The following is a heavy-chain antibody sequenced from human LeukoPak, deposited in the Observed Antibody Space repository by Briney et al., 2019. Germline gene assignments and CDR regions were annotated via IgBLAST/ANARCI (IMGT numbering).Heavy chain of an antibody. V-gene: IGHV4-61*02. CDR3: ARTGGDYSYYFDS. CDR2: IYTSGST. J-gene: IGHJ4*02. CDR1: GDSISSGSYY. Sequence: PSETLSLTCTVSGDSISSGSYYWNWIRQPAGKGLEWIGRIYTSGSTHYSPSLKSRVTISVDTSRNQFSLKLNSVTAADTAVYYCARTGGDYSYYFDSWGQGTLVTVSS. D-gene: IGHD4-17*01.